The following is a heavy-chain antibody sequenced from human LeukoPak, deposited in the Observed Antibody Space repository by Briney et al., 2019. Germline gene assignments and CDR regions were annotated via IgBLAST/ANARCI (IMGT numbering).Heavy chain of an antibody. CDR1: GFTFSSYA. CDR2: ISYDGSNK. CDR3: ARVGEEDYYDSSGYDY. J-gene: IGHJ4*02. Sequence: GGSLRLSCAASGFTFSSYAMHWVRQAPGKGLEWVAVISYDGSNKHYADSVKGRFTISRDNSKNTLYLQMNSLRAEDTAVYYCARVGEEDYYDSSGYDYWGQGTLVTVSS. V-gene: IGHV3-30*14. D-gene: IGHD3-22*01.